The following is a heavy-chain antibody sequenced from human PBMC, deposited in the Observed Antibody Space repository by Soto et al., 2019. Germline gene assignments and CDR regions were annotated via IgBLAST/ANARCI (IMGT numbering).Heavy chain of an antibody. V-gene: IGHV4-34*01. D-gene: IGHD3-10*01. CDR2: VNHSGEA. Sequence: PSETLSLTCGVYGGSFRNYSWIWVRQPPGKVLEWIGEVNHSGEATYYPTLQSRITISLDTSNNQLSLNMTSVTAAYTAMYFCTRAERFPRFWFDPWGQGTQVTVSS. J-gene: IGHJ5*02. CDR3: TRAERFPRFWFDP. CDR1: GGSFRNYS.